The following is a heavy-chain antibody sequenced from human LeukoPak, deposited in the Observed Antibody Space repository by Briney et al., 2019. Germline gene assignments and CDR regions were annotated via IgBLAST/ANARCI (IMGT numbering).Heavy chain of an antibody. Sequence: GGSLRLSCAASGLTLSSYAMSWVRQAPGKGLEWVSGISGSGGRTHYADSVKGRFTISRDKSKNTLNLQMNSLRAEDTAVYYCAKDGGYVDLGVLDIWGQGTMVTVSS. CDR2: ISGSGGRT. CDR3: AKDGGYVDLGVLDI. CDR1: GLTLSSYA. D-gene: IGHD3-16*01. J-gene: IGHJ3*02. V-gene: IGHV3-23*01.